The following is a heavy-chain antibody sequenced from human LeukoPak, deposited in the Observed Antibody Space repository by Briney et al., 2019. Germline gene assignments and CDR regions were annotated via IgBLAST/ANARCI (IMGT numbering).Heavy chain of an antibody. Sequence: GRSLRLSCAASGFTFSSYAMHWVRQAPGKGLEWVAVISYDGSNKYYADCVKGRFTISRDNSKNTLFLQLNSLRAEDTAVYYCVSEDTAMVTLDYWGQGTLVTVSS. J-gene: IGHJ4*02. CDR3: VSEDTAMVTLDY. D-gene: IGHD5-18*01. CDR1: GFTFSSYA. CDR2: ISYDGSNK. V-gene: IGHV3-30-3*01.